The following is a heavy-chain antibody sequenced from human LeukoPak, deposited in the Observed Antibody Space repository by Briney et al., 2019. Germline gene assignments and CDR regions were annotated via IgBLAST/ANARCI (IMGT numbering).Heavy chain of an antibody. CDR1: GFTFSSYW. D-gene: IGHD2-2*01. V-gene: IGHV3-7*01. Sequence: GGSLRLSCAASGFTFSSYWMSWVRQAPGKGLEWVANIKQDGSEKYYVDSVKGRFTISRDNAKNSLYLQMNSLRAEDTAVYYCARDCSSTSCKLYYYYGMDVWGQGTTVTVSS. J-gene: IGHJ6*02. CDR3: ARDCSSTSCKLYYYYGMDV. CDR2: IKQDGSEK.